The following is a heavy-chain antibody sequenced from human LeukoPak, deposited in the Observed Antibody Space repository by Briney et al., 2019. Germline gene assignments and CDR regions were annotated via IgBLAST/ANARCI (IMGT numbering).Heavy chain of an antibody. CDR3: ARGFGYSGYDLGFDY. Sequence: SETLSLTCTVSGGSISSYYWSWIRQPPGKGLEWIGYIYYSGSTNYNPSLKSRVTVSVDTSKNQFSLKLSSVTAADTAVYYCARGFGYSGYDLGFDYWGQGTLVTVSS. V-gene: IGHV4-59*01. J-gene: IGHJ4*02. CDR2: IYYSGST. CDR1: GGSISSYY. D-gene: IGHD5-12*01.